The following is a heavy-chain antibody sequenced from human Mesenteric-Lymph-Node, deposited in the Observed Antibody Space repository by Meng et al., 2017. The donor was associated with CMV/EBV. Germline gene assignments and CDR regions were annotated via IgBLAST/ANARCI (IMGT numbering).Heavy chain of an antibody. CDR1: GFTFSTYG. V-gene: IGHV3-23*03. CDR2: IYSGVSST. CDR3: AKHGGGAPGYYGMDV. Sequence: GGSLRLSCAASGFTFSTYGMSWVRQAPGKGLEWVSVIYSGVSSTYYADSVKGRFTISRDNSENTLHLQMNSLRAEDTATYYCAKHGGGAPGYYGMDVWGQGTTVTVSS. D-gene: IGHD3-10*01. J-gene: IGHJ6*02.